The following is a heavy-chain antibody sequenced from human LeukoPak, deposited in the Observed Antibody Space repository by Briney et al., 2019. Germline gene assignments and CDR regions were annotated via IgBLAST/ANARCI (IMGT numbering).Heavy chain of an antibody. CDR2: ISHTGIT. J-gene: IGHJ4*02. Sequence: SETLSLTCTVSGASITNYYWSWIRQPPGKGLEWIGYISHTGITNYNPSLESRVIISADTSRNQFSLKLTSMTAADTAVYYCARFRSAADHPDSWGQGALVTVSS. CDR3: ARFRSAADHPDS. CDR1: GASITNYY. V-gene: IGHV4-59*01. D-gene: IGHD1-14*01.